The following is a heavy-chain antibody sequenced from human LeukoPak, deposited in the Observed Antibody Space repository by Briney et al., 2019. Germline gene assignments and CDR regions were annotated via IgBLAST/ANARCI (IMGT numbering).Heavy chain of an antibody. CDR2: IYPGDSDT. Sequence: GESLKISCKASGYSFSSYWIAWVRQMPGKGLEWMGIIYPGDSDTRYSPSFQGQVTISVDKSTSNAYLQWSSLKASDTAVYYCARIDGYNSDYFDYWGQGTLVTVSS. CDR3: ARIDGYNSDYFDY. D-gene: IGHD5-24*01. V-gene: IGHV5-51*01. J-gene: IGHJ4*02. CDR1: GYSFSSYW.